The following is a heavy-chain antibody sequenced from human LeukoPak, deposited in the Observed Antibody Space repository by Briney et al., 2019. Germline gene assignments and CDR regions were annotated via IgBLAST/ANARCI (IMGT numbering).Heavy chain of an antibody. D-gene: IGHD3-22*01. CDR2: LYYSGST. CDR1: GGSISSRPYH. V-gene: IGHV4-39*07. Sequence: PSETLSLTCTVSGGSISSRPYHWGWIRQSPGKGLECIGSLYYSGSTYYNPSLKSRVTISVDTSKKQLSLKLSSVTAADTAVYYCARSRYDSSGYYPNDYWGQGTLVTVSS. CDR3: ARSRYDSSGYYPNDY. J-gene: IGHJ4*02.